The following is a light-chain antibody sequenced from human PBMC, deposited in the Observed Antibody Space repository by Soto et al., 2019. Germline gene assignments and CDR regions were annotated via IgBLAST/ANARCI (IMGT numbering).Light chain of an antibody. V-gene: IGKV3-20*01. CDR3: QQYGSSPRVT. Sequence: EIVLTQSPGTLSLSPGERATLSCRASNSVSSCYLAWYQQKPGLALRLLIYGASSRATGIPDRFSGSGSGADFTLTISRLEPEDFAVYYCQQYGSSPRVTFGQGTKVDIK. CDR2: GAS. CDR1: NSVSSCY. J-gene: IGKJ1*01.